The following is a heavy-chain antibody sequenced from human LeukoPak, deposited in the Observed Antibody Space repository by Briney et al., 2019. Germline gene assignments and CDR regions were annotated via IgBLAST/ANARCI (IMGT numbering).Heavy chain of an antibody. CDR3: ARSSGTGTFSY. CDR2: VYYGRSP. CDR1: GDSISRSTFY. J-gene: IGHJ4*02. Sequence: SETLSLTCTVSGDSISRSTFYWAWIRQPPGKGLEWIGSVYYGRSPYYNPSLESRATISVDTSKNHFSLKMSSVTAADTAVYYCARSSGTGTFSYWGQGTLVTVSS. D-gene: IGHD6-25*01. V-gene: IGHV4-39*02.